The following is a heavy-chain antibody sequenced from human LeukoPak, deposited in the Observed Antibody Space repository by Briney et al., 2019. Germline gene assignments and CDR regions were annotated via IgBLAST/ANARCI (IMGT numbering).Heavy chain of an antibody. CDR2: INPNSGGT. CDR1: GYTFTGYY. V-gene: IGHV1-2*02. Sequence: ASVKVSCKASGYTFTGYYMHWVRQAPGQGLEWMGWINPNSGGTNYAQKFQDRVTMTRDTSINTAYMELTRLRSDDTAVYYRAREGCSSTSCHWFDPWGQGTLVTVSS. J-gene: IGHJ5*02. CDR3: AREGCSSTSCHWFDP. D-gene: IGHD2-2*01.